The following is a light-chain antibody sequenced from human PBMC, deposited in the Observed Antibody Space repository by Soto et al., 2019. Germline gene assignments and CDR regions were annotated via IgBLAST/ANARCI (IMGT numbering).Light chain of an antibody. CDR1: SSNIGAGYD. Sequence: QSVLTQPPSVSGAPGQRVTISCTGSSSNIGAGYDVHWYQQLPGTAPKLLIYGNSNRPSGVPDRFSGSKSGTSASLAITGLQAEDEADYYCQSYDSSLSAEPSLVFGGGTKLTVL. V-gene: IGLV1-40*01. CDR3: QSYDSSLSAEPSLV. J-gene: IGLJ2*01. CDR2: GNS.